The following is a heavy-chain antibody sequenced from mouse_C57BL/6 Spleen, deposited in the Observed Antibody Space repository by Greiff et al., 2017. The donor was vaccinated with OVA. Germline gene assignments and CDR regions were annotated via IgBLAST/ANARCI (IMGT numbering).Heavy chain of an antibody. V-gene: IGHV5-12*01. CDR3: ARQGGSSYLAWFAY. CDR2: ISNGGGST. J-gene: IGHJ3*01. D-gene: IGHD1-1*01. Sequence: EVKLVESGGGLVQPGGSLKLSCAASGFTFSDYYMYWVRQTPEKRLEWVAYISNGGGSTYYPDTVKGRFPISRDNAKNTLYLQMSRLKSEDTAMYYCARQGGSSYLAWFAYWGQGTLVTVSA. CDR1: GFTFSDYY.